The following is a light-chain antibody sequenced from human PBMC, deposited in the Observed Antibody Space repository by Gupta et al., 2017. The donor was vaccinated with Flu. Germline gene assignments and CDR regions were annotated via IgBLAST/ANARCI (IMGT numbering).Light chain of an antibody. J-gene: IGKJ4*01. V-gene: IGKV3-11*01. CDR2: DAS. CDR3: QQRSNWPPFT. Sequence: EIVLSHSPATLSLSPGERATLSCRASQSVSSYLAWYQQKPGQAPRLLIYDASNRATGIPARFSGSGSGTDFTLTISSLESEDFAVYYCQQRSNWPPFTFGGGTKVEIK. CDR1: QSVSSY.